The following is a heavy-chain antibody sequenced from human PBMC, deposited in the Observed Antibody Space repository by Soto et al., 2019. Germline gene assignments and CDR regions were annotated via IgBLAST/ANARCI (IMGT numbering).Heavy chain of an antibody. CDR3: ARVPYSGEPLAHFDY. CDR1: GYTFTSYY. Sequence: ASVKVSCKASGYTFTSYYMHWVRQAPGQGLEWMGIINPSGGSTSYAQKFQGGVTMTRDTSTSTVYMELSSLRSEDTAVYYCARVPYSGEPLAHFDYWGQGTLVTVSS. V-gene: IGHV1-46*01. CDR2: INPSGGST. J-gene: IGHJ4*02. D-gene: IGHD7-27*01.